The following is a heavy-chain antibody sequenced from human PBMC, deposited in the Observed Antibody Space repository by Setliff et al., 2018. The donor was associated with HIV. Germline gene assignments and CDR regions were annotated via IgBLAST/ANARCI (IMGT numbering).Heavy chain of an antibody. V-gene: IGHV1-18*01. CDR2: ISTYNGNT. CDR1: GYTFTSYG. J-gene: IGHJ4*02. Sequence: GASVKVSCKASGYTFTSYGISWVRQAPGQGLEWMGWISTYNGNTNYAPKLQGRVTMTTDTSTSTAYMELRSLTSDDTAVYYCARSRYSSSSGDYWGQGTLVTVPQ. D-gene: IGHD6-6*01. CDR3: ARSRYSSSSGDY.